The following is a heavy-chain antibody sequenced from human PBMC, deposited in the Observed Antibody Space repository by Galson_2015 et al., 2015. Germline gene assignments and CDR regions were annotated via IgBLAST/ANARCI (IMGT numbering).Heavy chain of an antibody. CDR3: ARDYRSGAAYTAFDI. Sequence: SVKVSCKASGYTFTSYYMHWVRQAPGQGLEWMGIINPSGGSTSYAQKFQGRVTMTRDTSTSTVYMELSSLRSEDTAVYYCARDYRSGAAYTAFDIWGQGTMVTVSS. D-gene: IGHD3-16*01. V-gene: IGHV1-46*01. J-gene: IGHJ3*02. CDR1: GYTFTSYY. CDR2: INPSGGST.